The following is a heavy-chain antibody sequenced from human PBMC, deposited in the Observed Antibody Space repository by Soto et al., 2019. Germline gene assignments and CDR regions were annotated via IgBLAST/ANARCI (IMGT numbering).Heavy chain of an antibody. V-gene: IGHV3-30*18. CDR1: GFTFNSYG. Sequence: QVQLVESGGGVVQPGRSLRLSCAASGFTFNSYGMHWVRQAPGKGLEWVAVISYDGSNKYYADSVKGRFTISRDNSKNTLYLQMNSLRAEDTAVYYCAKEGQYYDILTGYRSYYGMDVWGQGTTVTVSS. J-gene: IGHJ6*02. CDR3: AKEGQYYDILTGYRSYYGMDV. CDR2: ISYDGSNK. D-gene: IGHD3-9*01.